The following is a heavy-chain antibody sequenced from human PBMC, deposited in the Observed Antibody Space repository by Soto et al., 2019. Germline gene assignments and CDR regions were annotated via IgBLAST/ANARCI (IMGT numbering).Heavy chain of an antibody. D-gene: IGHD1-20*01. Sequence: QVQLVQSGAEVKKPGSSVKVSCKASGGTFSSYAISWVRQAPGQGLEWMGGIIPIFGTANYAQKFQGRVTITADESTSTADMELSSLRSEDTAVYYCARVIAGTTRYYFDYWGQGTLVTVSS. J-gene: IGHJ4*02. CDR1: GGTFSSYA. CDR2: IIPIFGTA. V-gene: IGHV1-69*01. CDR3: ARVIAGTTRYYFDY.